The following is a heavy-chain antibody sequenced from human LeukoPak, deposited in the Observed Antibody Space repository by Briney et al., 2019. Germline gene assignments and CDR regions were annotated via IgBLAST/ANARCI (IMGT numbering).Heavy chain of an antibody. V-gene: IGHV3-23*01. CDR1: GFTFSSYA. CDR2: ISGSGGST. CDR3: AKDHDFWSGYTHY. Sequence: PGGSLRLSCAAAGFTFSSYAMSWVRQAPGKGLEWVSAISGSGGSTYYADSVKGRFTISRDNSKNTLYLQMNSLRAEDTAVYYCAKDHDFWSGYTHYWGQGTLVTVSS. D-gene: IGHD3-3*01. J-gene: IGHJ4*02.